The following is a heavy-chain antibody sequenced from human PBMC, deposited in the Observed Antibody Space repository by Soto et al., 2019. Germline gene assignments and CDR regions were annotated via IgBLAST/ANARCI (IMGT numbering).Heavy chain of an antibody. V-gene: IGHV1-69*13. J-gene: IGHJ4*02. Sequence: ASVKVSCKASGGTFSSYAISWVRQAPGQGLEWMGGIIPIFGTANYAQKFQGRVTITADESTSTAYMELSSLRSEDTAVYYCARTMTTVTTKFLSLDYWGQGTLVTVSS. CDR2: IIPIFGTA. D-gene: IGHD4-17*01. CDR1: GGTFSSYA. CDR3: ARTMTTVTTKFLSLDY.